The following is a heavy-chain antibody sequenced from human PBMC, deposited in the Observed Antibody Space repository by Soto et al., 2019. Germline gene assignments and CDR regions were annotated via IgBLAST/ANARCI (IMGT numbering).Heavy chain of an antibody. D-gene: IGHD3-16*01. V-gene: IGHV4-61*08. CDR2: IYYSGST. CDR1: GGSVSSGDYY. J-gene: IGHJ4*02. Sequence: PSETLSLTCTVSGGSVSSGDYYWSWIRQPPGKGLEWIGNIYYSGSTNYNPSLKSRATISVDTSKNQFSLHLNSVTPEDTAVYYCAREFPYYESSDSYFDYWGQGALVTVSS. CDR3: AREFPYYESSDSYFDY.